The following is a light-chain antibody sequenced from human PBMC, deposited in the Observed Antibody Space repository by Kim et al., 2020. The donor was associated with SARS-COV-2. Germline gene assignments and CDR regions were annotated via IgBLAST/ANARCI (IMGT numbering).Light chain of an antibody. CDR2: GAS. CDR1: QSVRSN. J-gene: IGKJ5*01. V-gene: IGKV3-15*01. CDR3: QQYHTRPIT. Sequence: VSPGGRAALSCKASQSVRSNLAWYQQKLGQAPRRLLYGASTRATDIPARFSGSGSGTEFTLTISGLQSEDFAVYYCQQYHTRPITFGQGTRLEIK.